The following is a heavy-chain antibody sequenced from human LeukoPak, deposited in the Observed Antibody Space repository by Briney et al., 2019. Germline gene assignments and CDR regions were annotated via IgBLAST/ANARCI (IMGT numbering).Heavy chain of an antibody. Sequence: GGSLRLSCAASGFTFSSYGMSWVRQAPGKGLEWVSAMSVSGDTTIYADSVKGRFTISRDNSKNTLYLQMNSLRAEDTAVYYCAKEGPDYGDYLDYWGQGTLVTVSS. V-gene: IGHV3-23*01. D-gene: IGHD4-17*01. CDR2: MSVSGDTT. J-gene: IGHJ4*02. CDR3: AKEGPDYGDYLDY. CDR1: GFTFSSYG.